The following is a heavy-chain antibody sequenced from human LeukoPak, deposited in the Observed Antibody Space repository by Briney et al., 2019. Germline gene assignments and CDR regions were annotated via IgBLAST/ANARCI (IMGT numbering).Heavy chain of an antibody. CDR2: ISYDGSNK. V-gene: IGHV3-30-3*01. CDR1: GFTFSSYA. J-gene: IGHJ4*02. Sequence: PGRSLRLSCAASGFTFSSYAMHWVRQAPGKGLEWVAVISYDGSNKYYADSVKGRFTISRDNSKNTLYLQMNSLRAEDTAVYYCARDIIAAAGTGDYWGQGTLVTVSS. CDR3: ARDIIAAAGTGDY. D-gene: IGHD6-13*01.